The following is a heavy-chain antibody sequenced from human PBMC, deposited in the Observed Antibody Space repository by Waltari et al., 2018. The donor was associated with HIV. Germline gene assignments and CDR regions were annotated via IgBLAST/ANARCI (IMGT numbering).Heavy chain of an antibody. J-gene: IGHJ5*02. CDR3: AKDYFVVVTAAGPFDP. CDR1: GFSFSSYG. CDR2: ISYDGSNK. V-gene: IGHV3-30*18. D-gene: IGHD2-21*02. Sequence: QVKLVESGGGVVQPGRSLRLSCAASGFSFSSYGMQWVRQAPGKGRGWVAVISYDGSNKDYADSVKGRFTISRDNSKNTLYLQMNSLRAEDTAVYYCAKDYFVVVTAAGPFDPWGQGTLVTVSS.